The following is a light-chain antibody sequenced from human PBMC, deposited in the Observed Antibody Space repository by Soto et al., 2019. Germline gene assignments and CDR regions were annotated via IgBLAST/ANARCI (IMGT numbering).Light chain of an antibody. CDR3: QQYDDLPPLT. CDR1: QDISNY. V-gene: IGKV1-33*01. CDR2: DAS. J-gene: IGKJ4*01. Sequence: DIQMTQSPSSLSASVGDRVTITCQASQDISNYLNWYQQKPGKAPKRLIYDASNLEIRVPSMFSGSGSGTDFTSTISTVQPEDIATYYCQQYDDLPPLTFGGGTKVEIK.